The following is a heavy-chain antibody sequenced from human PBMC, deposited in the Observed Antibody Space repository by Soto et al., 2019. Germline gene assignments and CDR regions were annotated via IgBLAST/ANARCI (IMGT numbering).Heavy chain of an antibody. V-gene: IGHV1-69*13. D-gene: IGHD6-19*01. CDR2: IIPIFGTA. CDR3: ASEARWAVAAHLDYYYGTDD. Sequence: ASVKVSCKASGGTFSSYAISWVRQAPGQGLEWMGGIIPIFGTANYAQKFQGRVTITADESTSTAYMELSSLRSEDTAVYYCASEARWAVAAHLDYYYGTDDWGQGTTVTVSS. CDR1: GGTFSSYA. J-gene: IGHJ6*02.